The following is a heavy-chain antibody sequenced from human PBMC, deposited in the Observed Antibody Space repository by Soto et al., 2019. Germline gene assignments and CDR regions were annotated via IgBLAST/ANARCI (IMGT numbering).Heavy chain of an antibody. Sequence: QVQLVQSGAEVKKPGASVKVSCKASGYTFTSYAMHWVRQAPGQRLEWMGWINAGNGKTKYSQKFQGRVTITRDTSASTAYMELSSLRSEDTAVYYCARDVKAVAGPYYYYGMDVWGQGTTVTVSS. CDR1: GYTFTSYA. CDR2: INAGNGKT. CDR3: ARDVKAVAGPYYYYGMDV. J-gene: IGHJ6*02. V-gene: IGHV1-3*01. D-gene: IGHD6-19*01.